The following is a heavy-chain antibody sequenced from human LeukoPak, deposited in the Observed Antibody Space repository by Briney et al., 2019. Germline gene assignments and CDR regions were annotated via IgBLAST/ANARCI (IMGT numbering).Heavy chain of an antibody. CDR2: TFYTGST. CDR1: GASFSNYY. D-gene: IGHD5-12*01. J-gene: IGHJ4*02. V-gene: IGHV4-59*01. CDR3: ARVGYSGYEALYYFDY. Sequence: SETLSLTCSVSGASFSNYYWSWIRQPPGKGLEWIGYTFYTGSTNYNPSLKSRVTISVDTSRNQFSLKLSSVTAADTAVYYCARVGYSGYEALYYFDYWGQGTLVTVSS.